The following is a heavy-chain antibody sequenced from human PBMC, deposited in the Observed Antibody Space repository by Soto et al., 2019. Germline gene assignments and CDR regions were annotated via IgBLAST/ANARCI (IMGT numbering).Heavy chain of an antibody. V-gene: IGHV1-3*01. D-gene: IGHD2-8*01. J-gene: IGHJ6*02. CDR3: ARSPCTNGVCYTYYYYGMDV. CDR1: GYTFTSYA. Sequence: SVKVSCKASGYTFTSYAMHWVRQAPGQRLEWMGWINAGNGNTKYSQKFQGRVTITRDTSASTAYMELSSLRSEDTAVYYCARSPCTNGVCYTYYYYGMDVWGQGTTVTVSS. CDR2: INAGNGNT.